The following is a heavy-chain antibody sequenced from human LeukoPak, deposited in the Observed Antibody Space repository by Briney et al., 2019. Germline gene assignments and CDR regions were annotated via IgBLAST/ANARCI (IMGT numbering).Heavy chain of an antibody. V-gene: IGHV1-8*03. CDR3: GSAYGLDLLTYRSDAFYI. CDR2: MNPNSGNT. D-gene: IGHD3-16*02. J-gene: IGHJ3*02. Sequence: ASVKVSCKASGYTFTSYDINWVRQATGQGLEWMGWMNPNSGNTGYAQKFQGRVTITRNTSISTAYMELSSLRSEDTAIYYCGSAYGLDLLTYRSDAFYIWGQGTMVTVSS. CDR1: GYTFTSYD.